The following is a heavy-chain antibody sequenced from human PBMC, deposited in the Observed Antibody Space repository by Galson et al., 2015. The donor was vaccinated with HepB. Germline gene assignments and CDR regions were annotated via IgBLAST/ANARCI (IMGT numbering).Heavy chain of an antibody. CDR3: VKELSPILFWFVLSEPQPAEVR. CDR2: ISGDGDTT. V-gene: IGHV3-23*01. Sequence: SLRLSCAASGFTFSNSAMSWVHQAPEKGLEWVSGISGDGDTTYYADAVKGRFTIFRDNSQNTVFLQMDSLRAEDTAVYYCVKELSPILFWFVLSEPQPAEVRWGQGTLVTVSS. D-gene: IGHD3-10*01. CDR1: GFTFSNSA. J-gene: IGHJ4*02.